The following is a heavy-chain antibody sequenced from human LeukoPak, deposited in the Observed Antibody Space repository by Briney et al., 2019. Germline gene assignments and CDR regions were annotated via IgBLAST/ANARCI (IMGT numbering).Heavy chain of an antibody. CDR1: GFTFDDYA. CDR3: AKTGKSGSNFDAFDI. Sequence: GGSLRLSCAASGFTFDDYAMHWVRQAPGKGLEWVSGISWNSGSIGYADSVKGRFTISRDNAKNSLYLQMNSLRAEDTALYYCAKTGKSGSNFDAFDIWGQGTMVTVSS. D-gene: IGHD1-26*01. V-gene: IGHV3-9*01. CDR2: ISWNSGSI. J-gene: IGHJ3*02.